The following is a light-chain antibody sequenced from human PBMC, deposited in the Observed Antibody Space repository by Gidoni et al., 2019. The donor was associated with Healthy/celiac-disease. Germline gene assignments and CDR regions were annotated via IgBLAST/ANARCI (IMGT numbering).Light chain of an antibody. CDR1: SSDVGGYNY. Sequence: QSALTQPASVSGYPGQSITISCPGTSSDVGGYNYVYWYQQHPGKAPKIMIYDVSNRPSGGSNRFSGSKSGNTASLTISGRQAEDEADYYCSSYTSSSFWVFGGGTKLTVL. CDR2: DVS. J-gene: IGLJ3*02. CDR3: SSYTSSSFWV. V-gene: IGLV2-14*01.